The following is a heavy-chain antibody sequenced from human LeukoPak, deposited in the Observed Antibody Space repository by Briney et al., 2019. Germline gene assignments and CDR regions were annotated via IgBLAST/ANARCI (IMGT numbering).Heavy chain of an antibody. CDR1: GFTFGNYW. CDR2: VNPDGSSI. CDR3: ARGGSYGDY. V-gene: IGHV3-74*01. Sequence: GGSLRPSCAASGFTFGNYWMHWVRQVPEKGLVWVSRVNPDGSSITYANSVKGRFASSRDNAKNTLYLQMNRLRVEDTAVYHCARGGSYGDYWGQGVLVTVSS. D-gene: IGHD3-16*01. J-gene: IGHJ4*02.